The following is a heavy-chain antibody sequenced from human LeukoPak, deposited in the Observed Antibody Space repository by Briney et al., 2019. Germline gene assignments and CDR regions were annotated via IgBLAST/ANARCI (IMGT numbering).Heavy chain of an antibody. J-gene: IGHJ4*02. CDR1: GASISSFY. CDR2: IFDGGST. D-gene: IGHD5-18*01. CDR3: ASGHTAMVN. Sequence: PSETLSLTCTVSGASISSFYWSWIRQPPGKGLEWIGYIFDGGSTDYNPSLKSRVTISVDKSKNQFSLKLSSVTAADTAVYYCASGHTAMVNWGQGTLVTVSS. V-gene: IGHV4-59*12.